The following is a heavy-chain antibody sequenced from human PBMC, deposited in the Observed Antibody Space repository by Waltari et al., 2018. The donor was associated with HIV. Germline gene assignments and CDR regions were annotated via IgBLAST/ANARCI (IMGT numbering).Heavy chain of an antibody. V-gene: IGHV3-64D*06. Sequence: EVRLLESGGGLVPPGGPQLLSCTAYGFTFTSFPLHWVRQSPVGGLQYVAAISPDGGSTYYTDSVKGRFTISRDNSKNTVFLQMTSLAEDDSALYFCVKERGTRHGYNYPFDHWGPGTLVTVSS. D-gene: IGHD2-2*02. CDR3: VKERGTRHGYNYPFDH. J-gene: IGHJ4*02. CDR2: ISPDGGST. CDR1: GFTFTSFP.